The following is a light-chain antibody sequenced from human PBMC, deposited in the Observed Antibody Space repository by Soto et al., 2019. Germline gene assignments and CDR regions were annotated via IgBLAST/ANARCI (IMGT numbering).Light chain of an antibody. J-gene: IGKJ1*01. V-gene: IGKV3-15*01. Sequence: EIVLTQSPGTLSLSPWERATLSCRTSQSVGNNLAWYQQKPGQAPRLLMYGAFIRAPGLPVRFRGTGSGTEFTLTISSLQPDDFATYYCQHYNSYSEAFGQGTKVDIK. CDR2: GAF. CDR3: QHYNSYSEA. CDR1: QSVGNN.